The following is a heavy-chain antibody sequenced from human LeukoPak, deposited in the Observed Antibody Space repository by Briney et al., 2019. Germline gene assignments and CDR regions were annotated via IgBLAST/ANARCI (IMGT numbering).Heavy chain of an antibody. Sequence: GGSLRLSCAASGFTFSSYEMNWVRQAPGKGLEWVSYISSSGSTIYYADSVKGRFTISRDNAKNSLYLQMYSLRAEDPAVYYCARGPSSPLTHWGQGTLVTVSS. J-gene: IGHJ4*02. D-gene: IGHD6-6*01. V-gene: IGHV3-48*03. CDR1: GFTFSSYE. CDR3: ARGPSSPLTH. CDR2: ISSSGSTI.